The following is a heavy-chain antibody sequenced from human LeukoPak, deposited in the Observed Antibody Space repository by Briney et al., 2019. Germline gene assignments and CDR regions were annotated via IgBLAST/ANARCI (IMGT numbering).Heavy chain of an antibody. J-gene: IGHJ4*02. Sequence: SETLSLACTVSGGSISSSGHYWGWIRQPPGEGLEWVGSIYHSGSTYYNPSLKSRVTISVDTSKNQFSLKLSSVTAADTAVYYCARHQGLAWSGYYMGYWGQGSLVTVSS. CDR2: IYHSGST. CDR1: GGSISSSGHY. V-gene: IGHV4-39*01. CDR3: ARHQGLAWSGYYMGY. D-gene: IGHD3-3*01.